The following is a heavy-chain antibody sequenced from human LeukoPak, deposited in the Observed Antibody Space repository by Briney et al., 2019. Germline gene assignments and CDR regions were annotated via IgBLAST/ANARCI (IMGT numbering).Heavy chain of an antibody. D-gene: IGHD1-26*01. V-gene: IGHV4-61*01. CDR1: GGSVSSGSNY. Sequence: PSETLSLTCTVSGGSVSSGSNYWSWIRQPPGKGRDWIGYIYYSGRTNYNPSLKSPVTISVKTSRNQCSLKLSSVPAADTAVYYCARGGSGSYYGSFDYWGQGTLVTVSS. CDR3: ARGGSGSYYGSFDY. J-gene: IGHJ4*02. CDR2: IYYSGRT.